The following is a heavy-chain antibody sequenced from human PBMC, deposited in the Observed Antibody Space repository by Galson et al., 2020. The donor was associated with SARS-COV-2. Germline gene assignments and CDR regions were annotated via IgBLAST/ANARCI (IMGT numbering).Heavy chain of an antibody. CDR2: IRSSNSDT. D-gene: IGHD2-8*01. J-gene: IGHJ3*02. Sequence: GGSLRLSCAASGFIFRNYDMNWVRQAPGKGLEWISNIRSSNSDTFYADSVKGRFTISRDNVKNVLSLQMNSLRDDDTGVYFCASDAYYAFDRWGQGTVVTVSS. CDR1: GFIFRNYD. CDR3: ASDAYYAFDR. V-gene: IGHV3-48*02.